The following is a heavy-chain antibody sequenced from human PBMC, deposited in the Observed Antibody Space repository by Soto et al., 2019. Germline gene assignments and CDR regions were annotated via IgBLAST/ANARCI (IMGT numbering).Heavy chain of an antibody. D-gene: IGHD6-19*01. J-gene: IGHJ6*02. CDR1: GGSFSCYY. CDR3: AXAARIAVAGFYYYGMDV. Sequence: SETLSLTCAVYGGSFSCYYWSWIRQPPGKGLEWIGEINHSGSTNYNPSLKSRVTISVDTSKNQFSLKLSSVTAADTAVYYCAXAARIAVAGFYYYGMDVWGQGTTVTVSS. V-gene: IGHV4-34*01. CDR2: INHSGST.